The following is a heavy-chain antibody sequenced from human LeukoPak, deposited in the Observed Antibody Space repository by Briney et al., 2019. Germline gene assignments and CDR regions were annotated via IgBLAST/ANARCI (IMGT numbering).Heavy chain of an antibody. V-gene: IGHV4-34*01. CDR2: INHSGST. J-gene: IGHJ4*02. D-gene: IGHD2-15*01. Sequence: SETLSLTCAVYGGYFSGYYWSWLRQPPGKGLEWIGEINHSGSTNYNPSLKSRVTISVDTSKNQFSLKLSSATAADTAVYYCARGVGWYCSGGSCYWDYWGQGTLVTVSS. CDR1: GGYFSGYY. CDR3: ARGVGWYCSGGSCYWDY.